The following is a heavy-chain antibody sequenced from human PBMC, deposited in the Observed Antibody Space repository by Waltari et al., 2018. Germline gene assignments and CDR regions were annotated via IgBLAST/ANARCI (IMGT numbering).Heavy chain of an antibody. CDR2: INPNSGGT. D-gene: IGHD6-19*01. CDR1: GYTFTGYY. CDR3: ARAGWYDDGDFDY. V-gene: IGHV1-2*02. J-gene: IGHJ4*02. Sequence: VQLVQSGAEVKKPGASVKVPCKASGYTFTGYYMNWVRQAPGQGLEWMGWINPNSGGTNYAQKFQGRVTMTRETSISTAYMELSRLRSDDTAVYYCARAGWYDDGDFDYWGQGTLVTVSS.